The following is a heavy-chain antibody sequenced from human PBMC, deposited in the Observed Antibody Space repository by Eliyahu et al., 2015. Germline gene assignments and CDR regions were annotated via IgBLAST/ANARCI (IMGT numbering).Heavy chain of an antibody. CDR1: GXIXSSYG. CDR2: ISSDGRSK. Sequence: QGQLXESGGGVVQPGRSLXLSCVASGXIXSSYGIHWVRQAPXEGLEWVAVISSDGRSKNFADSVRGRFTLSRDNSKNTLYLQMNSLRPEDTAVYYCAKGYSGYDYAFDIWGQGTMVTVSS. V-gene: IGHV3-30*18. J-gene: IGHJ3*02. D-gene: IGHD5-12*01. CDR3: AKGYSGYDYAFDI.